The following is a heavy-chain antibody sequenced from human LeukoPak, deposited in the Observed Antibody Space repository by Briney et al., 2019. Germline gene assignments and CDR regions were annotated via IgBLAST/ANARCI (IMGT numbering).Heavy chain of an antibody. CDR3: ARWAYYYGSGSYYAYGMDV. CDR1: GGTFSSYA. J-gene: IGHJ6*02. V-gene: IGHV1-69*10. CDR2: IIPILGIA. Sequence: VKVSCKASGGTFSSYAISWVRQAPGQGLEWMGRIIPILGIANYAQKFQGRVTITADKSTSTAYMELSSLRSEDTAVYYCARWAYYYGSGSYYAYGMDVWGQGTTVTVSS. D-gene: IGHD3-10*01.